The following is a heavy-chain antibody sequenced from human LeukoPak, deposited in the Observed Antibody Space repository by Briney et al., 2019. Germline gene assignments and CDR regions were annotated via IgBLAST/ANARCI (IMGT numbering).Heavy chain of an antibody. D-gene: IGHD3-10*01. V-gene: IGHV3-48*03. J-gene: IGHJ4*02. CDR3: ARVPEYGSGSYYPLDY. Sequence: GGSLRLSCEASKFNFSNYAMHWVRQAPGKGLEWLSYISSSGGAIYYADSVRGRFTISRDNAKNSLYLQMNSLRADDTAVYYCARVPEYGSGSYYPLDYWGQGTLVTVSS. CDR1: KFNFSNYA. CDR2: ISSSGGAI.